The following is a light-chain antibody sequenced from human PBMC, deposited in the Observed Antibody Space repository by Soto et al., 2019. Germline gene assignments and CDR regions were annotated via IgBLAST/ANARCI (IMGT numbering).Light chain of an antibody. J-gene: IGKJ1*01. V-gene: IGKV3-20*01. Sequence: TLSCRASQSVSSSYLAWYQQKPGQAPRLLIYGASSRATGIPDRFSGSGSGTDFTLTISRLEPEDFAVYYCQQYGSSPWTFGQGTKVDI. CDR1: QSVSSSY. CDR2: GAS. CDR3: QQYGSSPWT.